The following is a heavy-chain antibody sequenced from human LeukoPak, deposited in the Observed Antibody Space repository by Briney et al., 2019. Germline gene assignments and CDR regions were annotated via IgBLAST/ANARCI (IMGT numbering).Heavy chain of an antibody. CDR2: IYSGGTT. D-gene: IGHD5-18*01. J-gene: IGHJ4*02. Sequence: GGSLRLSCAVSGFTVSSNYMSWVRQAPGKGLEWVSVIYSGGTTYYADSVKGRFTISRDNSKNTLHLQMNSLRAEDTAVYYCARDQYSYAHAAHWGQGTLVTVSS. V-gene: IGHV3-66*01. CDR1: GFTVSSNY. CDR3: ARDQYSYAHAAH.